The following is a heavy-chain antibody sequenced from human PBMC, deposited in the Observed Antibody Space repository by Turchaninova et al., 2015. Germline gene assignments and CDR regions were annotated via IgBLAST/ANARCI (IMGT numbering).Heavy chain of an antibody. CDR2: IDHRGIT. CDR3: ARCGYGDY. V-gene: IGHV4-34*01. CDR1: GGSLSGFY. D-gene: IGHD5-18*01. J-gene: IGHJ4*02. Sequence: QVQVQQWGAGLLKPSETLSLTCAVYGGSLSGFYWSWIRQSPGKGLEWIGEIDHRGITNYNTSLKSRITISVDTSNNQMSLKMTSVTAADTAVYFCARCGYGDYWGQGILVTVS.